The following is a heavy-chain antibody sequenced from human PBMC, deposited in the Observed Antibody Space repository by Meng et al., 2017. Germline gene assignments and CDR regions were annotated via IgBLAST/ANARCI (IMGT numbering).Heavy chain of an antibody. CDR1: GGTFSSYA. CDR2: IIPIFGTA. Sequence: QGYRVQWGAGVKKPGSSVKVPCKASGGTFSSYAISWVRQAPGQGLEWMGGIIPIFGTANYAQKFQGRVTITADKSTSTAYMELSSLRSEDTAVYYCARGVGYGGNSLYFDYWGQGTLVTVSS. D-gene: IGHD4-23*01. V-gene: IGHV1-69*06. J-gene: IGHJ4*02. CDR3: ARGVGYGGNSLYFDY.